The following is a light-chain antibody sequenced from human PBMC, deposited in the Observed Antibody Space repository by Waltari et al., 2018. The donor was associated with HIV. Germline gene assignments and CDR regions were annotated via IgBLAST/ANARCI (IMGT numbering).Light chain of an antibody. CDR2: WAS. CDR1: QSVLYRSNNKNY. Sequence: DIVVTQSPDPLSLSLGERATINCKSSQSVLYRSNNKNYLAWYQQRPGEPPKLLIYWASTRESGVPDRFSGSGSGTDFSLTISGLQPEDVAVYYCQQYYSTLTFGGGTRVEIK. V-gene: IGKV4-1*01. CDR3: QQYYSTLT. J-gene: IGKJ4*01.